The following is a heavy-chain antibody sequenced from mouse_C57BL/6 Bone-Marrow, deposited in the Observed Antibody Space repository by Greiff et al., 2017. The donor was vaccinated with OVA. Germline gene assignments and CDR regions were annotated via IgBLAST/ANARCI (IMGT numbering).Heavy chain of an antibody. CDR3: ARWGVYDGNYVGY. CDR1: GYTFTSYW. J-gene: IGHJ2*01. CDR2: INPSNGGT. D-gene: IGHD2-1*01. V-gene: IGHV1-53*01. Sequence: VQLQQPGTELVKPGASVKLSCKASGYTFTSYWMHWVKQRPGQGLEWIGNINPSNGGTNYNEKFKSKATLTVDKSSSTAYMQLSSLTSEDSAVYYWARWGVYDGNYVGYWGQGTTLTVSS.